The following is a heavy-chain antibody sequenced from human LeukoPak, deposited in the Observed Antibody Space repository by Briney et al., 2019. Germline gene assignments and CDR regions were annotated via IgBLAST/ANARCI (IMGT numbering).Heavy chain of an antibody. D-gene: IGHD1-26*01. CDR3: ATTTIRLGY. CDR1: GFSITSGYF. CDR2: MYYRGGT. Sequence: PSETLSLTCTVSGFSITSGYFWGWIRQPPGKGLEWIGSMYYRGGTYHNPSLKSRVTISVDTSKNQFSLKLSSVTAADTAVYYCATTTIRLGYWGQGTLVTVSS. J-gene: IGHJ4*02. V-gene: IGHV4-38-2*02.